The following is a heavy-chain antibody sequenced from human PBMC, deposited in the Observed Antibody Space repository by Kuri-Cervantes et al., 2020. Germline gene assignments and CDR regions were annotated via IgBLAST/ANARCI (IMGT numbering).Heavy chain of an antibody. CDR3: AKDLTIFGVAPPLDFDY. CDR2: ISYDGSNK. Sequence: GESPKISCAASGFTFSSYGMHRVRQAPGKGLEWVAVISYDGSNKYYADSVKGRFTISRDNSKNTLYLQMNSLRAEDTAVYYCAKDLTIFGVAPPLDFDYWGQGTLVTVSS. V-gene: IGHV3-30*18. CDR1: GFTFSSYG. J-gene: IGHJ4*02. D-gene: IGHD3-3*01.